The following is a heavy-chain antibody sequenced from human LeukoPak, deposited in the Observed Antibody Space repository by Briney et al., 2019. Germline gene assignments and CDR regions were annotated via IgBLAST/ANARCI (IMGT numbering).Heavy chain of an antibody. J-gene: IGHJ6*02. V-gene: IGHV3-43*02. CDR3: AKDYCIAAAAMCYYYGMDV. D-gene: IGHD6-13*01. CDR1: GFTFDDYA. CDR2: ISGDGGST. Sequence: PGGSQRLSCAASGFTFDDYAMHWVRQAPGKGPEWVSLISGDGGSTYYADSVKGRFTISRDNSKNSLYLQMNSLRTEDTALYYCAKDYCIAAAAMCYYYGMDVWGQGTTVTVSS.